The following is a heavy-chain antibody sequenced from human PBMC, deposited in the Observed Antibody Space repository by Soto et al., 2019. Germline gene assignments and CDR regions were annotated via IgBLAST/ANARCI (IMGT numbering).Heavy chain of an antibody. Sequence: ASVKVSCKASGGTFSSYAISWVRQAPGQGLEWMGGIIPIFGTANYAQKFQGRVTITADESTSTAYMELSSLRSEDTAVYYCARSLIIATRDFYGMDVWGQGTTVTVSS. CDR2: IIPIFGTA. D-gene: IGHD3-10*01. J-gene: IGHJ6*02. CDR3: ARSLIIATRDFYGMDV. CDR1: GGTFSSYA. V-gene: IGHV1-69*13.